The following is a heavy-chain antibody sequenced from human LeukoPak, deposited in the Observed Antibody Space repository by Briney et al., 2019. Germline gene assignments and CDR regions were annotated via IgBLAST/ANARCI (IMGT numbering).Heavy chain of an antibody. CDR2: MNPNSGNT. CDR1: GYTFTSYD. D-gene: IGHD3-16*02. J-gene: IGHJ5*02. V-gene: IGHV1-8*01. CDR3: ARGGGYDYVWGSYRYKYWFDP. Sequence: GASVKVSCKASGYTFTSYDINWVRQAPGQGLEWMGWMNPNSGNTGYAQKFQGRVTMTRNTSISTAYMELSSLRSEDTAVYYCARGGGYDYVWGSYRYKYWFDPWGQGTLVTVSS.